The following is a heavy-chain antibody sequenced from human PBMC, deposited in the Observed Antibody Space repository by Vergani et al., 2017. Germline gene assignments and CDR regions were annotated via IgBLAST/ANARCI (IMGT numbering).Heavy chain of an antibody. J-gene: IGHJ3*02. V-gene: IGHV5-51*01. CDR2: IYPGDSDT. D-gene: IGHD1-26*01. CDR3: ARLNLLGTGAFDI. Sequence: EVQLVQSGAEVKKPGESLKISCKGSGYSFTSYWIGWVRPMPGKGLEWLGIIYPGDSDTRYSPSFQGQVTIPAATSISTAYLQWSSLKASDTAMYYCARLNLLGTGAFDIWGQGTMVTVSS. CDR1: GYSFTSYW.